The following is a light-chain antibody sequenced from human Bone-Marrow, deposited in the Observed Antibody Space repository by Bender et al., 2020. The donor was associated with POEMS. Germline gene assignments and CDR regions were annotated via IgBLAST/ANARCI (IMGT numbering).Light chain of an antibody. CDR3: CSYAGAYGI. V-gene: IGLV2-8*01. J-gene: IGLJ2*01. CDR1: SSDVGRYNY. CDR2: DDI. Sequence: QSALTQPPSASGSPGQSVTISCTGTSSDVGRYNYVSWYQQHPGKAPKLIIYDDIKRPSGVPDRFSGSKSGNTASLTVSGLQAEDEADYYCCSYAGAYGIFGGGTKLTV.